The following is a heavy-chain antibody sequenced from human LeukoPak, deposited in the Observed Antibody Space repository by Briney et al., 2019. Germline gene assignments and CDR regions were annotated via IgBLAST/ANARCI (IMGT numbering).Heavy chain of an antibody. CDR1: GFTFINAW. CDR2: IKAKAHGGTI. Sequence: GGLLRLSCAASGFTFINAWMAWVRQAPGKGLEWVGRIKAKAHGGTIEYAAPVKGRFTISRDDSKNTLYLQMNSLKTEDTAVYYCTTDGVGVEGATYDNWGQGTLVSVSS. CDR3: TTDGVGVEGATYDN. J-gene: IGHJ4*02. V-gene: IGHV3-15*01. D-gene: IGHD1-26*01.